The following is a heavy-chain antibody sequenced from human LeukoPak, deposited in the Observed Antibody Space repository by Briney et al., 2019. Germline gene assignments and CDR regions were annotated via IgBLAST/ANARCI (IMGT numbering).Heavy chain of an antibody. J-gene: IGHJ4*02. CDR1: GYSISCGYY. CDR2: IYSSGST. Sequence: ETLSLTCTVSGYSISCGYYWGWIRQPPGKGLEWIGSIYSSGSTYYNASLQRLVTISIETSKNQISLRLNSVTAADTAIYYCAKRGGYGLIDYWGQGTLVTVSS. CDR3: AKRGGYGLIDY. V-gene: IGHV4-38-2*02. D-gene: IGHD1-26*01.